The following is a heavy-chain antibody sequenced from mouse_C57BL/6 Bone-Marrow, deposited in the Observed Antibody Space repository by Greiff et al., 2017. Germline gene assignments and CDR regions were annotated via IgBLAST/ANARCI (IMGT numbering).Heavy chain of an antibody. CDR1: GYTFTSYW. J-gene: IGHJ2*01. Sequence: VQLQQSGPELVKPGASVKLSCKASGYTFTSYWMHWVKQRPGQGLEWIGYINPSSGYTKYNQKFKDKATLTADKSSSTAYMQLNSLTYEDSAVYYCATTVWGYWGQGTTLTVSS. V-gene: IGHV1-7*01. D-gene: IGHD1-1*01. CDR3: ATTVWGY. CDR2: INPSSGYT.